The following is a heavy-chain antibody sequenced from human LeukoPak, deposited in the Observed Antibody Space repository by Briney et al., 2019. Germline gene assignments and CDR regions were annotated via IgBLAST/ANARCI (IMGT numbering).Heavy chain of an antibody. CDR2: SYYNGNT. CDR1: GGSISSYY. V-gene: IGHV4-59*01. J-gene: IGHJ4*02. CDR3: ASLDY. Sequence: PSETLSLTCTVSGGSISSYYWSWIRQPPGKGLDWIGYSYYNGNTNYNPSLKRRVTMSVDTSRNQFSLKLTSVTAADTAVYYCASLDYWGQGTLVTVSS.